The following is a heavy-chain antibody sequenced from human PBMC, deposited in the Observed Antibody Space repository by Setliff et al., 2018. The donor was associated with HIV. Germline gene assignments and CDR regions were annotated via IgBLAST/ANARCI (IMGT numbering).Heavy chain of an antibody. D-gene: IGHD2-15*01. CDR1: GDSFSNYA. CDR3: ARDRFCSRGICYEPNWFDP. Sequence: ASVKVSCKASGDSFSNYAISWVRQAPGQGLEWMGQIVPIFGTPSYAQKFQGRVTVTADESTSTAYMELSSLRSEDSAVYYCARDRFCSRGICYEPNWFDPWGQGTLVTVSS. J-gene: IGHJ5*02. V-gene: IGHV1-69*13. CDR2: IVPIFGTP.